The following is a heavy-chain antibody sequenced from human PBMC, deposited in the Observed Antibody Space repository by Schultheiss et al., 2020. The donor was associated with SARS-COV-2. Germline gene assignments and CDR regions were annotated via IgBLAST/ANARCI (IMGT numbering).Heavy chain of an antibody. CDR3: AQYTTGGGPEGNWFDP. D-gene: IGHD1-1*01. J-gene: IGHJ5*02. V-gene: IGHV4-61*05. Sequence: SETLSLTCTVSGGSISSSSYYWGWIRQPPGKGLEWIGYIYYSGSTNYNPSLKSRVTISVDTSKNQFSLKLSSVTAADTAVYYCAQYTTGGGPEGNWFDPWGQGTLVTVSS. CDR2: IYYSGST. CDR1: GGSISSSSYY.